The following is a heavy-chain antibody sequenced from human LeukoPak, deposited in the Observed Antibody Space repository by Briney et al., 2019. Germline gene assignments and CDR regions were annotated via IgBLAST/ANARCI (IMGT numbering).Heavy chain of an antibody. J-gene: IGHJ4*02. Sequence: GGSLRLSCAASGSTFSDYYMSWIRQAPGKGLEWVSYISSSGSTIYHADSVKGRFTISRDNAKNSLYLQMNSLRAEDTAVYYCARALWRTVVTAFGYWGQGTLVTVSS. CDR2: ISSSGSTI. D-gene: IGHD4-23*01. V-gene: IGHV3-11*04. CDR3: ARALWRTVVTAFGY. CDR1: GSTFSDYY.